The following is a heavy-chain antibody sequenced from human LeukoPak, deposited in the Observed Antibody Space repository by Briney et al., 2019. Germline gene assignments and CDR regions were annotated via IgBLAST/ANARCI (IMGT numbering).Heavy chain of an antibody. D-gene: IGHD2-2*01. V-gene: IGHV3-21*04. CDR1: GFTFSSYS. Sequence: PGGSLRLSCAASGFTFSSYSMNWVRQAPGKGLEWVSSISSSSSYIYYADPVKGRFTISRDNAKNSLFLQMNSLSAEDTAVYYCARDPQAWEVPLDSWGQGTLVTVSS. J-gene: IGHJ4*02. CDR3: ARDPQAWEVPLDS. CDR2: ISSSSSYI.